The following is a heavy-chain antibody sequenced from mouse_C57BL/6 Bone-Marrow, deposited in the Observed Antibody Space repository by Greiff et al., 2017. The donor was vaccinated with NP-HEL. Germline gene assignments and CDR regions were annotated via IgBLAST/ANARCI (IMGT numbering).Heavy chain of an antibody. D-gene: IGHD2-3*01. CDR3: SRWLLPYYFDY. Sequence: QVQLQQPGAELVKPGASVKLSCKASGYTFTSYWMHWVKQRPGQGLEWIGMIHPNSGSTNYNEKFKSKATLTVDKSSSTAYMQLSSLTSEDSAVYYCSRWLLPYYFDYWGQGTTLTVSS. J-gene: IGHJ2*01. V-gene: IGHV1-64*01. CDR1: GYTFTSYW. CDR2: IHPNSGST.